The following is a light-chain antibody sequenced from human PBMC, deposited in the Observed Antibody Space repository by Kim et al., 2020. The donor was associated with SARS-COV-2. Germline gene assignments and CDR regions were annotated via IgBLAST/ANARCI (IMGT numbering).Light chain of an antibody. CDR2: KDT. J-gene: IGLJ3*02. CDR3: YSAADNNRV. V-gene: IGLV3-27*01. Sequence: SYELTQPSSVSVSPGQTARITCSGDVLAKKYARWFQQKPGQAPLLVIYKDTERPSGIPERFSGSSSGTTVTLTISGAQVEDEADYYCYSAADNNRVFGGGTKRTVL. CDR1: VLAKKY.